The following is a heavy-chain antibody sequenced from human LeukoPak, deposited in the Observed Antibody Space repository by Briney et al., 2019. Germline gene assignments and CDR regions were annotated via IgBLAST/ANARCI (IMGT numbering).Heavy chain of an antibody. Sequence: SETLSLTCAVYGGSFSSYYWSWIRQSPGKGLEWISEINHRGDTNYNPSVRSRVTISVDTSKNQFSLKVTSLTAADTAVYYCARGPTISETGYFDYWGQGTLVTVSS. V-gene: IGHV4-34*01. CDR2: INHRGDT. D-gene: IGHD1-1*01. CDR1: GGSFSSYY. J-gene: IGHJ4*03. CDR3: ARGPTISETGYFDY.